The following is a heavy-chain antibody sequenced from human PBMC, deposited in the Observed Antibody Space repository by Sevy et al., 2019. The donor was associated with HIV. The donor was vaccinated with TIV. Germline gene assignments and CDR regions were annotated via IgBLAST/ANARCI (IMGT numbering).Heavy chain of an antibody. D-gene: IGHD3-22*01. CDR3: ARRRDYYDSKNPGAFDY. Sequence: GESLKISCAASGFTFDDYGMSWVRQAPGKGLEWVSGINWNGGSTGYADSVKGRFTISRDNAKNSLYLQMNSLRAEDTALYHCARRRDYYDSKNPGAFDYWGQGTLVTVSS. J-gene: IGHJ4*02. V-gene: IGHV3-20*01. CDR1: GFTFDDYG. CDR2: INWNGGST.